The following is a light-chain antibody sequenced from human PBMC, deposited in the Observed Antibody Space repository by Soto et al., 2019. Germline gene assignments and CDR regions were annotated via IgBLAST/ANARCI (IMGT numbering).Light chain of an antibody. Sequence: EIVLTQSPGTLSLSPAERATLSCRASQSVNSSYLAWYQQKPGQAPRLLIYGASSRATGIPDRFSGSGSGTDFTLTISRLEPEDFAVYYCQQYGSSPRTFGQGTKVEIK. J-gene: IGKJ1*01. CDR3: QQYGSSPRT. CDR2: GAS. CDR1: QSVNSSY. V-gene: IGKV3-20*01.